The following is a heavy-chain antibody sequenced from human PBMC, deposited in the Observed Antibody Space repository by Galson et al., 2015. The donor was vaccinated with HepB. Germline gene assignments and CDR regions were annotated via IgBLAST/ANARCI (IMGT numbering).Heavy chain of an antibody. D-gene: IGHD3-3*01. CDR3: ARAHYDFWKATPYYYYYYMDV. V-gene: IGHV3-30-3*01. CDR1: GFTFGSYA. Sequence: SLRLSCAASGFTFGSYAMHWVRQAPGKGLEWVAVISYDGSNKYYADSVKGRFTISRDNSKNTLYLQMNSLRAEDTAVYYCARAHYDFWKATPYYYYYYMDVWGKGTTVTVSS. J-gene: IGHJ6*03. CDR2: ISYDGSNK.